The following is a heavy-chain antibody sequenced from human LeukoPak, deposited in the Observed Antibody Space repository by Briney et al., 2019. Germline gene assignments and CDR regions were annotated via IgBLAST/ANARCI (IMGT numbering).Heavy chain of an antibody. Sequence: GGSLRLSCAASGFTFSSYAMHWVRQAPGKGLEWVAVISYDGSNKYYADSAKGRFTISRDNSKNILYLQMNSLRAEDTATYYCARDPNGDYIGAFDMWGQGTMVTVSS. CDR2: ISYDGSNK. CDR3: ARDPNGDYIGAFDM. CDR1: GFTFSSYA. D-gene: IGHD4-17*01. V-gene: IGHV3-30-3*01. J-gene: IGHJ3*02.